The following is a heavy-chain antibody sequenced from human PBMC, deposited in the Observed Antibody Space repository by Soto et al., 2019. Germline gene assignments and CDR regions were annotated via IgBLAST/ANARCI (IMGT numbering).Heavy chain of an antibody. Sequence: EVQLLESGGGFVQPGGSLRLSCAASGFTLSTCATTWVRQAPGKGLEWVLCISGSGDTTYYADSVKGRFTISRDTSKNTVDLQMNSLRVDDTAVYYCAKGHPGGSCYSGLDCWGQGTLVTVSS. CDR1: GFTLSTCA. CDR3: AKGHPGGSCYSGLDC. CDR2: ISGSGDTT. D-gene: IGHD2-15*01. J-gene: IGHJ4*02. V-gene: IGHV3-23*01.